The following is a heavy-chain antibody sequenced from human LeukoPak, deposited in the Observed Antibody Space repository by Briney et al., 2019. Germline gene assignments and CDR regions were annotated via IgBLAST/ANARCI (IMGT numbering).Heavy chain of an antibody. D-gene: IGHD3-22*01. Sequence: GGSLRLSCAASGFTFSSYWMSWVRQAPGKGLEWVANIKQDGSEKYYVDSVKGRFTISRDNAKNSLYLQMNSLRAEDTAVYYCARCHFYYDSSGYYSGFDYWGQGTLVTVSP. J-gene: IGHJ4*02. CDR2: IKQDGSEK. CDR3: ARCHFYYDSSGYYSGFDY. CDR1: GFTFSSYW. V-gene: IGHV3-7*01.